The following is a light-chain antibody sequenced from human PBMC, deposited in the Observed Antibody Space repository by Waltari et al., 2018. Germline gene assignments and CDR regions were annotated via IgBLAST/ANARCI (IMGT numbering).Light chain of an antibody. CDR2: DAS. J-gene: IGKJ5*01. CDR3: QQLHSYPIT. CDR1: QGISSA. Sequence: AIHLTQSPSSLSASVGDRITIPCRASQGISSALAWYQQKPGESPKFLIYDASSLQSGVPSRFSGCASGTDFTLTITSLQPEDFATYYCQQLHSYPITFGQGTRLEIK. V-gene: IGKV1-13*02.